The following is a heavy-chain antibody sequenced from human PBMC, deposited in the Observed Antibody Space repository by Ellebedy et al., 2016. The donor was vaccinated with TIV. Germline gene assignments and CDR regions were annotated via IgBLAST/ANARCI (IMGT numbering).Heavy chain of an antibody. Sequence: GESLKISXKGSGYSFTSYWIGWVRQMPGKGLEWMGIIYPGDSDTRYSPSFQGQVTISADKSTSTAYLQWSSLKASDTAMYYCASSTYYYDSSGYYSDAFDIWGQGTMVTVSS. CDR3: ASSTYYYDSSGYYSDAFDI. V-gene: IGHV5-51*01. CDR1: GYSFTSYW. D-gene: IGHD3-22*01. CDR2: IYPGDSDT. J-gene: IGHJ3*02.